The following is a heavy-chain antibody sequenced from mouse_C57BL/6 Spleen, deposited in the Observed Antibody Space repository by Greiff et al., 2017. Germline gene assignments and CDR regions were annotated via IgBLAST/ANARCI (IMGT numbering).Heavy chain of an antibody. V-gene: IGHV8-8*01. J-gene: IGHJ4*01. CDR3: ARISITTVVEDAMDY. D-gene: IGHD1-1*01. Sequence: QVTLKESGPGILQPSQTLCLTCSFSGFSLSTVGMGVGWIRQPSGKGLEWLAHIWWDADKYSTPALKSRLTRSKDTSKNQVILKIANVDTADTATYYCARISITTVVEDAMDYWGQGTSVTVSS. CDR1: GFSLSTVGMG. CDR2: IWWDADK.